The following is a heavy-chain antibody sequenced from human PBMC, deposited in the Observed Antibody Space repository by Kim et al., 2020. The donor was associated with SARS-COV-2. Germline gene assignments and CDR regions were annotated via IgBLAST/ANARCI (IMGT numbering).Heavy chain of an antibody. Sequence: GGSLRLSCAASGFTFSSYSMNWVRQAPGKGLEWVSSISSSTSYIYYADSMKGRFTISRDNAKNSLYLQRNSLRAEDTAIYYCARATTTWWDCSSTSCYAWFDPWGQGTLVPVSS. J-gene: IGHJ5*02. V-gene: IGHV3-21*01. CDR1: GFTFSSYS. CDR2: ISSSTSYI. D-gene: IGHD2-2*01. CDR3: ARATTTWWDCSSTSCYAWFDP.